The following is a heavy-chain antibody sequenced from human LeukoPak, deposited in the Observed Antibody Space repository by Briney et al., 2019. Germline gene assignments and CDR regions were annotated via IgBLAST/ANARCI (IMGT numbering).Heavy chain of an antibody. Sequence: RASVKVSCKASGYTFTSYYMHWVRQAPGQGLEWMGIINPSGGSTSYAQKFQGGVTMTRDTSTSTVYMELSSLRYEDTAVYYCARGGVVTAIGGWFDPWGQGTLVTVSS. CDR1: GYTFTSYY. D-gene: IGHD2-21*02. CDR3: ARGGVVTAIGGWFDP. CDR2: INPSGGST. J-gene: IGHJ5*02. V-gene: IGHV1-46*01.